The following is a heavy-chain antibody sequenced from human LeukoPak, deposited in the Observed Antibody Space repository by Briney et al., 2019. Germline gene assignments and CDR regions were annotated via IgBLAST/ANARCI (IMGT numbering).Heavy chain of an antibody. CDR2: ISGSGDST. D-gene: IGHD2/OR15-2a*01. CDR1: GFTFSSYA. V-gene: IGHV3-23*01. J-gene: IGHJ4*02. CDR3: AKQSTFYGPFDY. Sequence: GGSLRLSCAASGFTFSSYAMSWIRQAPGQGLEWVSTISGSGDSTYYADSVKGRFTISRDNSRNTLYLQMNSLRAEDTAVCYCAKQSTFYGPFDYWGQGTLVTVSS.